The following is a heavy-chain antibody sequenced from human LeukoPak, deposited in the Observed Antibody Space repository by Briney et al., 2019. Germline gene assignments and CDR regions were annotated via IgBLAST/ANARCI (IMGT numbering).Heavy chain of an antibody. CDR1: GGTFSSYA. V-gene: IGHV1-69*13. J-gene: IGHJ5*02. Sequence: SVKVSCKASGGTFSSYAISWVRQAPGQGLEWMGGIIPIFGTANYAQKFQGRVTITADESTSTAYMELSSLRSEDTAVYYCARQVFVVVTVQTWFDPWGQGTLVTVSS. CDR2: IIPIFGTA. D-gene: IGHD2-21*02. CDR3: ARQVFVVVTVQTWFDP.